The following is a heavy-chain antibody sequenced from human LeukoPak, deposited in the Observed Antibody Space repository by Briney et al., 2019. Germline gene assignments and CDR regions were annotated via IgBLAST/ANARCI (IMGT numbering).Heavy chain of an antibody. Sequence: GGSLKLSCAASGFTFSGSAMHWVRQASGKGLEWVGRIRSKANSYATAYAASVKGRFTISRDDSKNTAYLQMNSPKTEDTAVYYCTRKLDSGPFDYWGQGTLVTVSS. CDR2: IRSKANSYAT. CDR1: GFTFSGSA. J-gene: IGHJ4*02. CDR3: TRKLDSGPFDY. D-gene: IGHD1-26*01. V-gene: IGHV3-73*01.